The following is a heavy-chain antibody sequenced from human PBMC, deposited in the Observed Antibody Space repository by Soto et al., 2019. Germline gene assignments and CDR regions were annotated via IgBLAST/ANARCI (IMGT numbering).Heavy chain of an antibody. J-gene: IGHJ6*02. CDR2: AYYRSQWYY. CDR3: TKQKGDSRTHNGMDV. Sequence: QVQLQQSGPGLVKPSQTLSLTCAISGDSVSSNSAAWNWIRQSPSRGLEWLGRAYYRSQWYYDSAVSVRSRITVIPDTSKNQFSLQLNSVTPEDTAVYYCTKQKGDSRTHNGMDVWGQGTTVTVSS. D-gene: IGHD2-21*02. CDR1: GDSVSSNSAA. V-gene: IGHV6-1*01.